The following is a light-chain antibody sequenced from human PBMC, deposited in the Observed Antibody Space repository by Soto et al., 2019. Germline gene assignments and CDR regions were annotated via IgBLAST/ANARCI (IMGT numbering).Light chain of an antibody. Sequence: EIVMTQSPATLSVSPGERATLSCRASQSINGNLAWSPRKPGQAPRLLLYATSVRATGIPARFSGSGSGTEYTLTISSLQSEDFAVFYCQQYNNWYSFGQGTKLEIK. J-gene: IGKJ2*03. V-gene: IGKV3-15*01. CDR1: QSINGN. CDR2: ATS. CDR3: QQYNNWYS.